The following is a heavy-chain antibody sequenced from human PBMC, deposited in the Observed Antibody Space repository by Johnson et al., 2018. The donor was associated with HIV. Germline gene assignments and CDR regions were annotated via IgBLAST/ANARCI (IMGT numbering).Heavy chain of an antibody. CDR2: IYSGGST. J-gene: IGHJ3*02. CDR3: ARERIGYSSSGDAFDI. V-gene: IGHV3-66*01. CDR1: GFTVGSNY. Sequence: MLLVESGGGVVQPGRSLRLSCAASGFTVGSNYMSWVRQAPGKGLEWVSVIYSGGSTYYPDSVKGRFTISRDNSKNTLYLQMNSLRAEDTAVYYCARERIGYSSSGDAFDIWGQGTMVTVSS. D-gene: IGHD6-13*01.